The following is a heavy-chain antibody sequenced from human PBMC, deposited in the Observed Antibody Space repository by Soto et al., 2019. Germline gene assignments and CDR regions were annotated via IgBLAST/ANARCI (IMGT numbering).Heavy chain of an antibody. D-gene: IGHD6-13*01. CDR1: GGSFSGYY. CDR2: INHSGST. Sequence: PSETLSLTXAVYGGSFSGYYWSWIRQPPGKGLEWIGEINHSGSTNYNPSLKSRVTISVDTSKNQFSLKLSSVTAADTAVYYCARDAGSNDSWFDPWGQGTLVTVYS. V-gene: IGHV4-34*01. J-gene: IGHJ5*02. CDR3: ARDAGSNDSWFDP.